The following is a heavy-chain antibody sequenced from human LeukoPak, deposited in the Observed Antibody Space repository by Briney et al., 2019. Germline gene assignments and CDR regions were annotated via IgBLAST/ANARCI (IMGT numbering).Heavy chain of an antibody. CDR3: AKAPPAAGPFYYFDY. J-gene: IGHJ4*02. CDR1: GITLSNYG. D-gene: IGHD6-13*01. Sequence: GGSLRLSCAVSGITLSNYGMSWVRQAPGKGLEWVAGISGSGGRTNYADSVKGRFTISRDNSENTLYLQMNSLRAEDTAVYYCAKAPPAAGPFYYFDYWGQGTLVTVSS. V-gene: IGHV3-23*01. CDR2: ISGSGGRT.